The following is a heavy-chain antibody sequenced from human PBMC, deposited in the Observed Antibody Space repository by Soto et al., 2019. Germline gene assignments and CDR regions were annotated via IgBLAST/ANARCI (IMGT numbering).Heavy chain of an antibody. J-gene: IGHJ4*02. Sequence: EVQLLESGGGLIQPGGSLRLSCAASGFTFSTYAMSWVRQAPGKGLEWVSSFSGSGDYTYYADSMKGRFIISRDNSKNTLYLQMNSLRAEDTAVYYCAKADYYDSSGYSFDYWGQGTLVTVSS. CDR2: FSGSGDYT. V-gene: IGHV3-23*01. CDR1: GFTFSTYA. CDR3: AKADYYDSSGYSFDY. D-gene: IGHD3-22*01.